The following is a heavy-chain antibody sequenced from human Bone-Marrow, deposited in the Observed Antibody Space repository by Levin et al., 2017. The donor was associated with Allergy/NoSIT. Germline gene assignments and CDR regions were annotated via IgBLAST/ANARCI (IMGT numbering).Heavy chain of an antibody. CDR2: IKQDGSEK. CDR1: GFTFSSYW. D-gene: IGHD3-10*01. CDR3: ARVTHPVSSSSGYGMDV. J-gene: IGHJ6*02. Sequence: GGSLRLSCAASGFTFSSYWMSWVRQAPGKGLEWVANIKQDGSEKYYVDSVKGRFTISRDNAKNSLYLQMNSLRAEDTAVYYCARVTHPVSSSSGYGMDVWGQGTTVTVSS. V-gene: IGHV3-7*01.